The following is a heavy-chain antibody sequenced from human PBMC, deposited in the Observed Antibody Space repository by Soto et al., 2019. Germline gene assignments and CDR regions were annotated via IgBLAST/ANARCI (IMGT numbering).Heavy chain of an antibody. V-gene: IGHV3-23*01. Sequence: DVQLLESGGGLVQPGGSLRLSCADSGFTFSTYAINWVRQAPGKGLEWVSAISAGGYNTDYADSVKGRFTISRDKSKNTLYLQMNSLSAEDTAVYYCAKDHTVYSGYDYYYGMDVWGQPTTVTVSS. CDR3: AKDHTVYSGYDYYYGMDV. J-gene: IGHJ6*02. D-gene: IGHD1-26*01. CDR2: ISAGGYNT. CDR1: GFTFSTYA.